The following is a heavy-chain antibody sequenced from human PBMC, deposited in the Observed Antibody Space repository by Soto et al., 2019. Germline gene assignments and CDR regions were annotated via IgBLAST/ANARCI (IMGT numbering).Heavy chain of an antibody. CDR2: FFYSGNN. Sequence: SSETLSLTCTVSGGSISSSTYYWGWMRQPPGKGLEWIASFFYSGNNYYNPSLKSRVTISVDTSKNQFSLKLSSVTAADTAVYYCAASPYSSTFYLQYWGQGSLVTVSS. D-gene: IGHD6-13*01. CDR3: AASPYSSTFYLQY. V-gene: IGHV4-39*01. CDR1: GGSISSSTYY. J-gene: IGHJ4*02.